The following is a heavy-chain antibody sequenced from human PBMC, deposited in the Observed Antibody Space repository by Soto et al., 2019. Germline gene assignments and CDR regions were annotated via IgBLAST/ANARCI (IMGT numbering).Heavy chain of an antibody. D-gene: IGHD1-26*01. CDR3: AGRVGATNYGMDV. J-gene: IGHJ6*02. CDR2: IYSGGST. CDR1: EFTVSSNY. Sequence: LRLSCAASEFTVSSNYMNWVRQAPGKGLECVSTIYSGGSTYYADSVKGRFTISRDNSKNTLYLQMNNLRAEDTAVYYCAGRVGATNYGMDVWGQGTTVTVSS. V-gene: IGHV3-53*01.